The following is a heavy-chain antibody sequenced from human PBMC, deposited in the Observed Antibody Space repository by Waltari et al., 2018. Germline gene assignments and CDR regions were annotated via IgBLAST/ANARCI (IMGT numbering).Heavy chain of an antibody. Sequence: EVQLVESGGGLVKPGGSLRLSGAASGSTFSSYSMNWVRQAPGKGLELVSSISSSSGYIYYADSVKGRFTISRDNAKNSLYLQMNSLRAEDTAVYYCARDPCSGGSCPLSWGQGTLVTVSS. D-gene: IGHD2-15*01. CDR1: GSTFSSYS. J-gene: IGHJ5*02. V-gene: IGHV3-21*01. CDR3: ARDPCSGGSCPLS. CDR2: ISSSSGYI.